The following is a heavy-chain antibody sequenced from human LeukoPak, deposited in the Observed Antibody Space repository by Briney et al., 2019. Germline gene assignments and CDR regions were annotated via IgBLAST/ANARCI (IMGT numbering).Heavy chain of an antibody. Sequence: SETLSLTCTVSGGSISSYYWSWIRQPAGKGLEWIGRIYTSGSTNYNPSLKSRVTMSVDTSKNQFSLKLSSVTAADTAVYYCASSHPPAHCSSTSCYKGYYYYYYMDVWGKGTTVTVSS. V-gene: IGHV4-4*07. J-gene: IGHJ6*03. CDR2: IYTSGST. CDR3: ASSHPPAHCSSTSCYKGYYYYYYMDV. CDR1: GGSISSYY. D-gene: IGHD2-2*02.